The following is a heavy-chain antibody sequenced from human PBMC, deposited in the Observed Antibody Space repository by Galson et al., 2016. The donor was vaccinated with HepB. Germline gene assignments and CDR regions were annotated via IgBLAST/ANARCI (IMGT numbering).Heavy chain of an antibody. CDR2: IYSGGST. Sequence: LRLSCAASGFTVSSNYMSWVRQAPGKGLEWVSVIYSGGSTYYADSVKGRFTISRDNSKNTLYLQMNSLRAEDTAVYYCARDINSGSYSPQYAFDIWGQGTMVTVSS. V-gene: IGHV3-53*01. CDR3: ARDINSGSYSPQYAFDI. J-gene: IGHJ3*02. D-gene: IGHD1-26*01. CDR1: GFTVSSNY.